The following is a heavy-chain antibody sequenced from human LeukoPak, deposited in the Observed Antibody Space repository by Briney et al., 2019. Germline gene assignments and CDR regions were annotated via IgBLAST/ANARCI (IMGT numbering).Heavy chain of an antibody. CDR1: RFTFSAYS. V-gene: IGHV3-23*01. CDR2: ISGSGDNT. D-gene: IGHD6-13*01. CDR3: ARGGILYGLDV. Sequence: GGLRLSCAASRFTFSAYSMTWVRQAPGKGLGWVSAISGSGDNTYYADSVKGQFTISRDNSKNTLYLQMSSLRAEDTAAYFCARGGILYGLDVWGQGTTVTVSS. J-gene: IGHJ6*02.